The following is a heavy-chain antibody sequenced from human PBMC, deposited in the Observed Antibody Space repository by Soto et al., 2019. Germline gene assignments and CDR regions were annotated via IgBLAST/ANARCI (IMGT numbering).Heavy chain of an antibody. J-gene: IGHJ4*02. CDR3: AAALSIAVAVSLDY. D-gene: IGHD6-19*01. Sequence: ASVKVSCKASGFTFTSSAMQWVRQARGQRLEWIGWIVVGSGNTNYAQKFQERVTITRDMSTSTAYMELSSLRSEGTAVYYCAAALSIAVAVSLDYWGQGTLVTVSS. V-gene: IGHV1-58*02. CDR1: GFTFTSSA. CDR2: IVVGSGNT.